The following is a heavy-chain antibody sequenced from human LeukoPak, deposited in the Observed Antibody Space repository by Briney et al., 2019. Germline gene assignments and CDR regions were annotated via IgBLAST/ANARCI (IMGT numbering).Heavy chain of an antibody. J-gene: IGHJ4*02. CDR1: GFTFSSYA. Sequence: GGSLRLSCAASGFTFSSYAMHWVRQAPGKGQEWVAVISYDGSNKYYADSVKGRFTISRDNSKNTLYLQMNSLRAEDTAVYYCARDVNTQYYDSSGYEFDYWGQGTLVTVSS. D-gene: IGHD3-22*01. CDR3: ARDVNTQYYDSSGYEFDY. CDR2: ISYDGSNK. V-gene: IGHV3-30-3*01.